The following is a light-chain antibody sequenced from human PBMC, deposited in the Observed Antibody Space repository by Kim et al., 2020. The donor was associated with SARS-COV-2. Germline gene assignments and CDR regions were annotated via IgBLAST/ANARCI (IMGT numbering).Light chain of an antibody. CDR2: EDN. CDR3: HSYDSSNPVV. CDR1: SGSIASNY. V-gene: IGLV6-57*04. J-gene: IGLJ2*01. Sequence: NFMLTQPHSVSEPPGKTVTISCTRSSGSIASNYVQWYQQRPGSAPSTVIYEDNQRPSGVPDRFSGSIDSSSNSASLTISGLKTEDEADYYCHSYDSSNPVVFGGGTQLTVL.